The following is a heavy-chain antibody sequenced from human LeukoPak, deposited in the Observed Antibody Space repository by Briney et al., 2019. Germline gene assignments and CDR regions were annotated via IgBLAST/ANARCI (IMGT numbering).Heavy chain of an antibody. CDR2: IDTTTGNP. D-gene: IGHD3-10*01. J-gene: IGHJ4*02. V-gene: IGHV7-4-1*02. CDR1: GYPFSAHL. Sequence: ASVKVSCKASGYPFSAHLLNWVRQAPGQGLEWMGNIDTTTGNPRYARDFTGRFVFSLDTSVSTAYLQITSLKADDTAAYYCVRGTPTPGMDYWGQGTPVTVSS. CDR3: VRGTPTPGMDY.